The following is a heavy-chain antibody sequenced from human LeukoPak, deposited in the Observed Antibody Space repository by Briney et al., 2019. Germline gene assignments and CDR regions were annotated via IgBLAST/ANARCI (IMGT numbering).Heavy chain of an antibody. CDR2: IYTSGST. V-gene: IGHV4-4*07. Sequence: PSETLSLTCTVSGGSISSYYWSWIQQPAGKGLEWIGRIYTSGSTNYNPSLKSRVTMSVDTSKNQFSLKLSSVTAADTAVYYCASSGYTHYDAFDIWGQGTMVTVSS. CDR3: ASSGYTHYDAFDI. J-gene: IGHJ3*02. CDR1: GGSISSYY. D-gene: IGHD3-22*01.